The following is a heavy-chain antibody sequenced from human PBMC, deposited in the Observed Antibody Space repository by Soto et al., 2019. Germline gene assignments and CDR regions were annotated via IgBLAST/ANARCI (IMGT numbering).Heavy chain of an antibody. J-gene: IGHJ3*01. D-gene: IGHD7-27*01. CDR3: VRVKLGPQPLKAFHA. V-gene: IGHV3-23*01. CDR2: VTSTGGIT. CDR1: GFTFSTNA. Sequence: GGSLRLSCAASGFTFSTNAMSWVRQAPGEGLGWVSGVTSTGGITWYADSVKGRFTISSDNSKNTLYLQMNSLRAEDAGIYYCVRVKLGPQPLKAFHAWCPGTMVTVS.